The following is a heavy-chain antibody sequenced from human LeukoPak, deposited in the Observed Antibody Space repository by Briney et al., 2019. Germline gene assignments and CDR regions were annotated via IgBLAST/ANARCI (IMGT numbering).Heavy chain of an antibody. CDR2: IFADGSTT. J-gene: IGHJ4*01. V-gene: IGHV3-74*01. CDR3: ARELPREVTLDY. CDR1: EFTFFIYV. Sequence: GGSLRLSCVASEFTFFIYVMQWVRQAPGKGLVWVSRIFADGSTTNYADSVKGRFTISRDNAKNTLYLQMNSLRAEDTAVYYCARELPREVTLDYWGQGTLVTVSP. D-gene: IGHD2-21*02.